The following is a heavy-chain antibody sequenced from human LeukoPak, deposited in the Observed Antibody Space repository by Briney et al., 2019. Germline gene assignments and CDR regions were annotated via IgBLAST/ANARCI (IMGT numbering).Heavy chain of an antibody. D-gene: IGHD3-22*01. CDR1: GFTFSSSA. V-gene: IGHV3-23*01. J-gene: IGHJ3*02. CDR3: ATYYYDSSGSFDAFDI. Sequence: GGSLRLSCAASGFTFSSSAMSWVPQAPGKGLKRFSAISGSGGSTYYADSVKGRFTISRDNSKNTLYLQMNSLRAEDTAVYYCATYYYDSSGSFDAFDIWGQGIMVTVPS. CDR2: ISGSGGST.